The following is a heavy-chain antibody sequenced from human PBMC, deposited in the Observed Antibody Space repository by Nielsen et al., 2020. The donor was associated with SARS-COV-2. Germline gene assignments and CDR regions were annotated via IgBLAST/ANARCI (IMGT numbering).Heavy chain of an antibody. J-gene: IGHJ6*02. CDR2: ISGSGGST. V-gene: IGHV3-23*01. Sequence: GESLKISCAASGFTFSSYAMSWVRQAPGKGLEWVSAISGSGGSTYYADSVKGRFTISRDNSKNTLYLQMNSLRAEDTAVYYCAKDQGGRSGMATISGMDVWGQGTTVTVSS. D-gene: IGHD5-24*01. CDR3: AKDQGGRSGMATISGMDV. CDR1: GFTFSSYA.